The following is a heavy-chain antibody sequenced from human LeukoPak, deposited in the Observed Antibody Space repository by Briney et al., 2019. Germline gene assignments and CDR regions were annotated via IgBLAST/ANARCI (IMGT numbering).Heavy chain of an antibody. J-gene: IGHJ5*02. CDR2: MNPDSGNT. CDR1: GYTFTIYD. CDR3: AVHLPGDYLDP. Sequence: GASVKVSCKASGYTFTIYDINWVRQAAGQGLGWMGWMNPDSGNTDFAQKFQGRVTMTRNTSISTAYMELSSLTSEDTAVYYCAVHLPGDYLDPWGQGTLVTVSS. D-gene: IGHD4-17*01. V-gene: IGHV1-8*01.